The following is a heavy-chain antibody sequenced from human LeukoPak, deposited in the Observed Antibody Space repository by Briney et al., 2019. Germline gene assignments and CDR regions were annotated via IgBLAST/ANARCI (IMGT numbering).Heavy chain of an antibody. D-gene: IGHD5-18*01. V-gene: IGHV4-38-2*02. CDR3: ARDGKQLWPRVYYFD. Sequence: SETLSLTCTASGYSIRNGYNWGWIRLSPGKGLEWLGSIYQSGSTYDNPSLKSRVTLSIDTSKNQFSLKLSSVTAADTAVYYCARDGKQLWPRVYYFDWGQGTLVTVSS. CDR1: GYSIRNGYN. J-gene: IGHJ4*02. CDR2: IYQSGST.